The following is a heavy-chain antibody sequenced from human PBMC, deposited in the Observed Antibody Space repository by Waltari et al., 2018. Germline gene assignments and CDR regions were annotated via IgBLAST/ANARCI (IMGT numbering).Heavy chain of an antibody. D-gene: IGHD1-26*01. J-gene: IGHJ4*02. CDR2: MGVNT. CDR3: AKGNKNGREGRHPSFDY. CDR1: GFTLSNYA. V-gene: IGHV3-23*01. Sequence: EVQLLESGGASVQPGGTLRLSCAASGFTLSNYAITWVRQAPGMGREWVSTMGVNTHYEDSVKGRFTISRDSSRNTLYLQMNNLRAEDTAVYYCAKGNKNGREGRHPSFDYWGQGTLVTVSS.